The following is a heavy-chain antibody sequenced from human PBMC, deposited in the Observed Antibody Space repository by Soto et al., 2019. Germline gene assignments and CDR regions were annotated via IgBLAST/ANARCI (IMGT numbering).Heavy chain of an antibody. Sequence: QMQLVQSGPEVKKPGTSVKVSCKASGFTFTSSAVRWVRQARGQRLEWIGWIVVGSGNTNYAQKFQERVTITRDMSTSPAYMELSSLRSEDTAVYYCAAGTAMPWYYYGMDVWGQGTTVTVSS. V-gene: IGHV1-58*01. D-gene: IGHD5-18*01. J-gene: IGHJ6*02. CDR2: IVVGSGNT. CDR1: GFTFTSSA. CDR3: AAGTAMPWYYYGMDV.